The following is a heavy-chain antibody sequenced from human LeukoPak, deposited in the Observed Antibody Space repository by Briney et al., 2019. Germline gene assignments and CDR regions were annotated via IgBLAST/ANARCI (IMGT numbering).Heavy chain of an antibody. CDR2: IYSGGST. J-gene: IGHJ4*02. CDR3: ARDKLPGLAAAGTLWYYFDY. D-gene: IGHD6-13*01. Sequence: GGSLRLSCAASGFTFSSYAMSWVRQAPGKGLEWVSVIYSGGSTYYADSVKGRFTISRDNSKNTLFLQMNSLRAEDTAVYYCARDKLPGLAAAGTLWYYFDYWGQGTLVTVSS. CDR1: GFTFSSYA. V-gene: IGHV3-66*01.